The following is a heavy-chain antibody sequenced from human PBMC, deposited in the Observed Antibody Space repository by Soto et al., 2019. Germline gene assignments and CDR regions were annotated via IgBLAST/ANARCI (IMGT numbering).Heavy chain of an antibody. J-gene: IGHJ3*02. V-gene: IGHV1-18*04. Sequence: ASVKVAFKASCYTFTIYVMILFRQSPLQGLEWMGWISAYNGNTNYAQKLQGRVTMTTDTSTSTAYMELRSLRSDDTAVYYCARYRGGGSRWYHRDFDIWGQGKMVNVSS. CDR2: ISAYNGNT. CDR3: ARYRGGGSRWYHRDFDI. D-gene: IGHD6-13*01. CDR1: CYTFTIYV.